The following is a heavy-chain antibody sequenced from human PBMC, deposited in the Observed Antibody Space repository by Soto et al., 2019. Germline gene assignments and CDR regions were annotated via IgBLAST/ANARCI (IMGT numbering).Heavy chain of an antibody. CDR2: INAGNGNT. D-gene: IGHD2-2*01. CDR3: ARDWCSSTSCYRGGSDYNGMDV. V-gene: IGHV1-3*01. J-gene: IGHJ6*02. Sequence: QVQLVQSGAEVKKPGASVKVSCKASGYTFTSYAMHWVRQAPGQRLEWMGWINAGNGNTKYSQKFQGRVTITRDTSASTAYMELSSLRSEDTAVYYCARDWCSSTSCYRGGSDYNGMDVWGQGTTVTVSS. CDR1: GYTFTSYA.